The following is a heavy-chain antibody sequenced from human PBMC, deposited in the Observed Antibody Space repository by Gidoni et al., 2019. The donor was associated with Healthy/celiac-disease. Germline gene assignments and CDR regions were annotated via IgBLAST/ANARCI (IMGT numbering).Heavy chain of an antibody. D-gene: IGHD3-9*01. CDR1: GFPFSSYA. J-gene: IGHJ4*02. V-gene: IGHV3-23*01. Sequence: EVQLLESGGGLVQPGGSLRLSCAASGFPFSSYAMSWVRQAPGKGLEWVSAISGSGGSTYYADSVKGRFTISRDTSKSTLSLQMNSLRVDDTAVYYCAKAHRADILTGFDYWGQGTLVTVSS. CDR2: ISGSGGST. CDR3: AKAHRADILTGFDY.